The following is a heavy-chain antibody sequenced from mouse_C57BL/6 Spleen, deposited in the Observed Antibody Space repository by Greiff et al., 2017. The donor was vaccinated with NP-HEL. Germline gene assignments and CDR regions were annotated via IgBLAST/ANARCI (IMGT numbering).Heavy chain of an antibody. D-gene: IGHD2-1*01. Sequence: EVHLVESGGDLVKPGGSLKLSCAASGFTFSSYGMSWVRQTPDKRLEWVATISSGGSYTYYPDSVKGRFTISRDNAKNTLYLQLSSLKSEDTAMYYCARHGDYGNYYAMDYWGQGTSVTVSS. J-gene: IGHJ4*01. CDR2: ISSGGSYT. CDR3: ARHGDYGNYYAMDY. V-gene: IGHV5-6*01. CDR1: GFTFSSYG.